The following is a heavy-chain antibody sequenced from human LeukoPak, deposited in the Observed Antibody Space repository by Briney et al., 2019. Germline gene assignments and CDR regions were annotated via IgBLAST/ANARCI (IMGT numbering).Heavy chain of an antibody. V-gene: IGHV1-2*02. CDR1: GGTFSSYA. J-gene: IGHJ5*02. Sequence: ASVKVSCKASGGTFSSYAISWVRQAPGQGLKWMGWINPNSGGTNYAQKFQGRVTMTRDTSISTAYMELSRLRSDDTAVYYCARWYYYDSSAPRWFDPWGQGTLVTVSS. D-gene: IGHD3-22*01. CDR3: ARWYYYDSSAPRWFDP. CDR2: INPNSGGT.